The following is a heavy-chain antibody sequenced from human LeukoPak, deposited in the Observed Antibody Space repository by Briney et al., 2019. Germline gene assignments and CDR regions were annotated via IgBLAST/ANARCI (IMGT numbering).Heavy chain of an antibody. CDR2: IYYSGST. J-gene: IGHJ4*02. V-gene: IGHV4-4*02. CDR1: GDSISSDKW. D-gene: IGHD3-16*02. Sequence: PSGTLSLTCAVSGDSISSDKWWSWVRQPPGKGLEWIGEIYYSGSTNYNPSLKSRVTISVDTSKNQFSLKLSSVTAADTAVYYCARVHNRRSTKRYDYVWGSYRYVDYWGQGTLVTVSS. CDR3: ARVHNRRSTKRYDYVWGSYRYVDY.